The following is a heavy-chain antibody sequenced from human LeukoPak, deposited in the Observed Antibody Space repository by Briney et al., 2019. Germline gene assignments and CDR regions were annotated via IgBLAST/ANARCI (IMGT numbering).Heavy chain of an antibody. CDR1: GGSFSGYF. D-gene: IGHD3-10*01. Sequence: SETLSLTCSVYGGSFSGYFWSWIRQPPAKGLEWIGEISHGGSTIYNPSLKSRITISVDTSKNQFSLRLNSVTAADTAVYYCARTREPYYYGSGSYYAWGQGTLVTVSS. CDR2: ISHGGST. J-gene: IGHJ5*02. V-gene: IGHV4-34*01. CDR3: ARTREPYYYGSGSYYA.